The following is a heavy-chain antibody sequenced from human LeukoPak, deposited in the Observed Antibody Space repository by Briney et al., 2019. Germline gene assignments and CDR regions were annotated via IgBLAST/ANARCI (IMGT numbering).Heavy chain of an antibody. V-gene: IGHV4-38-2*01. CDR2: IYRSGST. Sequence: PSETLSLTCAVSGYSISSGYYWGWIRQPPGKGLEWIGSIYRSGSTYYNPSLKSRVTISVDTSKNQFSLKLSSVTAADTAVYYCARHVAVAGEYNWFDPWGQGTLVTVSS. D-gene: IGHD6-19*01. CDR1: GYSISSGYY. CDR3: ARHVAVAGEYNWFDP. J-gene: IGHJ5*02.